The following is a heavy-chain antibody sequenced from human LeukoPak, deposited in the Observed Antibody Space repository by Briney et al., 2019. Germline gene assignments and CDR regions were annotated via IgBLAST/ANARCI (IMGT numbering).Heavy chain of an antibody. Sequence: GESLKVSRKASGYGFSTYWIAWVRHMPGKGLEWMGIINPEDSDTRYSPSFEGQVTISADKSISTAYLQWNSLKASDTAMYYCARGNNESYYDWFDPWGQGSLVTVSS. CDR3: ARGNNESYYDWFDP. CDR1: GYGFSTYW. D-gene: IGHD1-26*01. V-gene: IGHV5-51*01. CDR2: INPEDSDT. J-gene: IGHJ5*02.